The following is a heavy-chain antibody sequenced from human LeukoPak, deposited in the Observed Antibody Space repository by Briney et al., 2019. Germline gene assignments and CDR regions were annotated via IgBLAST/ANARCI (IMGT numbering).Heavy chain of an antibody. D-gene: IGHD2-15*01. V-gene: IGHV4-31*03. J-gene: IGHJ5*02. CDR1: GVPISSGGYY. CDR2: IYYSGST. Sequence: PSQTLSLTCTVSGVPISSGGYYWSWIRQHPGKGLEWIGYIYYSGSTNYNPSLKSRVTISVDTSKNQFSLKLSSVTAADTAVYYCARRVDCSGGSCSTPWGFDPWGQGTLVTVSS. CDR3: ARRVDCSGGSCSTPWGFDP.